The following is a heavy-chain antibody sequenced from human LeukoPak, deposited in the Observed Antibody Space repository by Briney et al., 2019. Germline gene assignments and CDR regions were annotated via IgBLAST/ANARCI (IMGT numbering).Heavy chain of an antibody. CDR3: ARRSSSWYQGSFDY. V-gene: IGHV1-18*01. D-gene: IGHD6-13*01. CDR1: GYTFTSYG. CDR2: ISACNGNT. J-gene: IGHJ4*02. Sequence: ASVKVSCKASGYTFTSYGISWVRQAPGQRLEWMGWISACNGNTNYAQKLQGRVTMTTDTSTSTAYMELRSLRSDDTAVYYCARRSSSWYQGSFDYWGQGTLVTVSS.